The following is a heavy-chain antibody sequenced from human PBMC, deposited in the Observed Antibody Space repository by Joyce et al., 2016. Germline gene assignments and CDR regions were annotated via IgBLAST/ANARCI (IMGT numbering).Heavy chain of an antibody. Sequence: QVQLGQSGAEVKKPGTSVKVSCKASGYTFTTYYMHWVRQAPGQGLEWMGIINPSGGSTSYAQKFQGRVTLTRDTSTSTVYMELSSLRSEDTAVYYCARTTGTAIELMGNYGMDVWGQGTTVTVSS. V-gene: IGHV1-46*03. CDR2: INPSGGST. J-gene: IGHJ6*02. D-gene: IGHD2-21*02. CDR1: GYTFTTYY. CDR3: ARTTGTAIELMGNYGMDV.